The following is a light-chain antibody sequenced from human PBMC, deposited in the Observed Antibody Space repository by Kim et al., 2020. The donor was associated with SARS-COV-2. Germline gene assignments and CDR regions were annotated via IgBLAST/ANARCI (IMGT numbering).Light chain of an antibody. CDR1: NIGSKS. CDR3: QVWDRSSDRWV. V-gene: IGLV3-21*04. Sequence: SYELTQPPSVSVAPGKTARITCGGNNIGSKSVHWYQQKPGQAPVLVIYYDSDRPSGIPERFSGSNSGNTATLTISRVEAGDEADYYCQVWDRSSDRWVYG. CDR2: YDS. J-gene: IGLJ3*02.